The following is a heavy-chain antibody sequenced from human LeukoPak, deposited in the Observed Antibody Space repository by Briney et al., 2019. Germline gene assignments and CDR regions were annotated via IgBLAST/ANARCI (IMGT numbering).Heavy chain of an antibody. CDR3: AKLCDSSDSSDY. J-gene: IGHJ4*02. D-gene: IGHD3-22*01. CDR1: GFTFSSYA. Sequence: GGSLRLPCAASGFTFSSYAMSWVRQAPGKGLEWVSVITGSGGSGGSTYYADSVKGRFTISRDNSKNTLYLQMNSLRAEDTAVYYCAKLCDSSDSSDYWGQGTLVTVSS. V-gene: IGHV3-23*01. CDR2: ITGSGGSGGST.